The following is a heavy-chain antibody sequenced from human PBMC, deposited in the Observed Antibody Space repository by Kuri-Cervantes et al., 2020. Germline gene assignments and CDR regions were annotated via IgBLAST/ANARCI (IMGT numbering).Heavy chain of an antibody. CDR3: ANWGDDYGDYFDY. Sequence: GESLKISCRTSGFTFGDYALSWVRQAPGKGLEWVAVISYDGSNKYYADSVKGRFTISRDNSKNTLYLQMNSLRAEDTAVYYCANWGDDYGDYFDYWGQGTLVTVSS. J-gene: IGHJ4*02. D-gene: IGHD4-17*01. CDR2: ISYDGSNK. V-gene: IGHV3-30*04. CDR1: GFTFGDYA.